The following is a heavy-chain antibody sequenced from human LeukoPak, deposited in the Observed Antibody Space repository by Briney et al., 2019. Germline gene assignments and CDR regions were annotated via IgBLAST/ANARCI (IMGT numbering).Heavy chain of an antibody. Sequence: SETLSLTCTVSGGSMSPYHWGWIRQPPGKGLEWTGYIYYSGSTYYNPSLKSRVTISVDTSKNQFSLKLSSVTAADTAVYYCARDWRQNYFDYWGQGTLVTVSS. CDR3: ARDWRQNYFDY. J-gene: IGHJ4*02. V-gene: IGHV4-59*12. CDR2: IYYSGST. CDR1: GGSMSPYH. D-gene: IGHD3-3*01.